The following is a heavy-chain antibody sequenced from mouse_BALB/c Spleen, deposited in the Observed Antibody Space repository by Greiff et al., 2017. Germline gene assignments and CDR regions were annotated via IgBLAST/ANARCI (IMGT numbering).Heavy chain of an antibody. CDR1: GYTFTDYA. V-gene: IGHV1S137*01. CDR3: ARSTARATDFDY. Sequence: VQLVESGAELVRPGVSVKISCKGSGYTFTDYAMHWVKQSHAKSLEWIGVISTYYGDASYNQKFKGKATMTVDKSSSTAYMELARLTSEDSAIYYCARSTARATDFDYWGQGTTLTVSS. D-gene: IGHD3-2*01. CDR2: ISTYYGDA. J-gene: IGHJ2*01.